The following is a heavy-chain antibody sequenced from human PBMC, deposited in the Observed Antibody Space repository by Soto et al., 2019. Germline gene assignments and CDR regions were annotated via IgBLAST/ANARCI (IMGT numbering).Heavy chain of an antibody. CDR1: GFIFNRYA. CDR2: ISKDGSVQ. V-gene: IGHV3-30-3*01. CDR3: ARSRSGAVPDSFGY. J-gene: IGHJ4*02. Sequence: QVQLVESGGRVVQPGRSLRLSCAASGFIFNRYAIHWVRQTPGKGLEWVAVISKDGSVQYYADSVRGRFIISRDKSKDTVYLEMNSRRAEDTAVFYCARSRSGAVPDSFGYWGQGTLVTVSS. D-gene: IGHD3-3*01.